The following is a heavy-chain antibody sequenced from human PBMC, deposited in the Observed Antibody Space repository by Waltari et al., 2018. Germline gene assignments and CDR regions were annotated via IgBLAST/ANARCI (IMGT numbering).Heavy chain of an antibody. CDR3: GRYSTYPDVCLDP. V-gene: IGHV4-39*07. CDR2: VDYSGAA. CDR1: GGSIRTRRYY. J-gene: IGHJ5*02. D-gene: IGHD3-16*02. Sequence: QLQLQESGPGLVKPSETLSLTFTVSGGSIRTRRYYWGWIRQPPGTGLEWIGSVDYSGAAYYSPSLKSRVTRLVDTSKNQFSLTLSSVTVADTAVYYCGRYSTYPDVCLDPWGQGTLVTVSP.